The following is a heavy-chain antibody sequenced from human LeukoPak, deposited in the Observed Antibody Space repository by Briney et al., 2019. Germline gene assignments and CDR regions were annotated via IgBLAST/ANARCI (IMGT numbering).Heavy chain of an antibody. CDR1: XXTFTSYY. D-gene: IGHD3-22*01. V-gene: IGHV1-46*01. Sequence: XASXXTFTSYYMHXVRQAPGQGLEWMGIINPSGGSTSYAQKFQGRVTMTRDTSTSTVYMELSSLRSEDTAVYYCARDLYYYDSSGTLDWGQGTLVTVSS. J-gene: IGHJ4*02. CDR3: ARDLYYYDSSGTLD. CDR2: INPSGGST.